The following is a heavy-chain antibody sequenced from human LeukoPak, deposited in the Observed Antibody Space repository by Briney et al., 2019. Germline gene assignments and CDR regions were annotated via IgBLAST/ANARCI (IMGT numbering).Heavy chain of an antibody. J-gene: IGHJ4*02. Sequence: PVASVTVSCKASGYTFTSYDINWVRQATGQGLEWMGWMNPNSGNTGYAQKFQGRVTMTRNTSISTAYMELSSLRSEDTAVYYCARAVCYYDSSGYPYYLDYWGQGTLVTVSS. V-gene: IGHV1-8*01. D-gene: IGHD3-22*01. CDR1: GYTFTSYD. CDR2: MNPNSGNT. CDR3: ARAVCYYDSSGYPYYLDY.